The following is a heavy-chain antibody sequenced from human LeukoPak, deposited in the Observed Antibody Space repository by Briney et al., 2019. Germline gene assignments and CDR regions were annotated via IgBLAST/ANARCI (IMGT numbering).Heavy chain of an antibody. V-gene: IGHV3-74*01. Sequence: GGSLRLSCAASGFTFSSYWMHWVRQAPGKGLVWVSRINGDGSSTTYADSVKGRFTISRDNAKNSLYLQLNSLRAEDTAVYFCTRGRYYGMDVWGQGTTVTVSS. CDR3: TRGRYYGMDV. CDR1: GFTFSSYW. J-gene: IGHJ6*02. CDR2: INGDGSST.